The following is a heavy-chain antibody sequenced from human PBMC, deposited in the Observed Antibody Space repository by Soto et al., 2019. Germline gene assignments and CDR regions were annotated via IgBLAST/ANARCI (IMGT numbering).Heavy chain of an antibody. CDR3: AKDKLRWDYYDSSGPGPPGY. CDR1: GFTFSSYA. V-gene: IGHV3-23*01. Sequence: QPGGSLRLSCAASGFTFSSYAMSWVRQAPGKGLEWVSAISGSGGSTYYADSVKGRFTISRDNSKNTLYLQMNSLRAEDTAVYYCAKDKLRWDYYDSSGPGPPGYWGQGTLVTVSS. J-gene: IGHJ4*02. D-gene: IGHD3-22*01. CDR2: ISGSGGST.